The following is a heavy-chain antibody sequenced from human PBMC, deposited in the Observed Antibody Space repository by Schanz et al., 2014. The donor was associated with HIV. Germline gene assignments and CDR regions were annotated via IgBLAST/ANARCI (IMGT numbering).Heavy chain of an antibody. V-gene: IGHV1-8*01. D-gene: IGHD4-4*01. CDR1: GYSFMNAA. Sequence: QVQLVQSEAEVKRPGSSVKVSCRTSGYSFMNAAINWVRQAPGQGLEWVGRMNPHSSDVGFAQTLQGRVTMTADTSQKTVSMELRDLRSEDTGVYYCASQYSNYDSSRRYHWYFDLWGRGTLVTVSS. J-gene: IGHJ2*01. CDR2: MNPHSSDV. CDR3: ASQYSNYDSSRRYHWYFDL.